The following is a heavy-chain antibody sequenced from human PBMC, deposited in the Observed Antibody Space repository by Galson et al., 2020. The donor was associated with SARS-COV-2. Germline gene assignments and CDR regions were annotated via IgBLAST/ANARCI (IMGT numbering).Heavy chain of an antibody. D-gene: IGHD3-22*01. V-gene: IGHV1-2*02. CDR1: GYTFTGYY. CDR3: AIPYYYDSSFTGYFDY. CDR2: INPNSGGT. J-gene: IGHJ4*02. Sequence: ASVKVSCKASGYTFTGYYMHWVRQAPGQGLEWMGWINPNSGGTNYAQKFQGRVTMTRDTSISTAYMELSRLRSDDTAVYYCAIPYYYDSSFTGYFDYWGQGTLVTVSS.